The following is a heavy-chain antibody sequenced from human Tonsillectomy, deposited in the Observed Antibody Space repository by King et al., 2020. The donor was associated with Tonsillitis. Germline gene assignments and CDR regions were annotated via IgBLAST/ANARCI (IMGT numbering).Heavy chain of an antibody. V-gene: IGHV4-38-2*01. Sequence: QLQESGPGLVKPSETLSLTCAVSGYSISSGYYWGWIRQPPGKGLEWIGSIYHSGSTYYNPSLKSRVTISVDTSKNQFSLKLSSVTAADTAVYYWARGVYYYGSGLIDYWGQGTLVTVSS. CDR3: ARGVYYYGSGLIDY. CDR2: IYHSGST. D-gene: IGHD3-10*01. CDR1: GYSISSGYY. J-gene: IGHJ4*02.